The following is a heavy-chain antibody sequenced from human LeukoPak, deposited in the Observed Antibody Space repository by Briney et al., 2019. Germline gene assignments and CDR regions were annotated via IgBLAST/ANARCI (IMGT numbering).Heavy chain of an antibody. D-gene: IGHD5-24*01. CDR2: ISSSSSTI. J-gene: IGHJ6*03. V-gene: IGHV3-48*04. CDR3: ARVAEMATIYYYYMDV. Sequence: GGSLRLSCAASGFTFSSYSMNWVRQAPGKGLEWVSYISSSSSTICYADSVKGRFTISRDNAKNSLYLQMNSLRAEDTAVYYCARVAEMATIYYYYMDVWGKGTTVTVSS. CDR1: GFTFSSYS.